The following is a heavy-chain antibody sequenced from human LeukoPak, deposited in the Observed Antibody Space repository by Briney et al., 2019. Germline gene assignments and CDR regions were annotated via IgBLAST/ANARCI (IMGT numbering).Heavy chain of an antibody. J-gene: IGHJ6*03. D-gene: IGHD3-3*01. CDR1: GDSMSGYY. CDR3: AKMGVVRKVILYYYIDV. CDR2: IYYTEST. Sequence: SETLSLTCTVSGDSMSGYYWSWIRQFPGKGLEMIGYIYYTESTNYNPSLKSRVTISVDTSMNQFSLRLTSVTAADTAIYYCAKMGVVRKVILYYYIDVWGKGTTVTISS. V-gene: IGHV4-59*01.